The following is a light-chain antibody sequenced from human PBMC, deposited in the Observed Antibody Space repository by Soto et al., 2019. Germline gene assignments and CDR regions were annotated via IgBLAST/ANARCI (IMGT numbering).Light chain of an antibody. V-gene: IGKV3-11*01. J-gene: IGKJ2*02. Sequence: EIVLTQSPATLSLSPGVSATLSCRATRSVSSYLAWYQQKLGQAPRLLIYDAYTRATGVAARFTGSGSATDFSLTITSLEPEDFAVYYCQQRAKWPSTFGPGTKVE. CDR2: DAY. CDR3: QQRAKWPST. CDR1: RSVSSY.